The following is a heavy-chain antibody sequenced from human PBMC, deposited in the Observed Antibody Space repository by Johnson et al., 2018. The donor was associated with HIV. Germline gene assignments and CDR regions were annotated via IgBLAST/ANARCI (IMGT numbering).Heavy chain of an antibody. CDR1: GFTFSNAW. V-gene: IGHV3-15*01. CDR3: TTAGGRDTIFGVANDAFDI. D-gene: IGHD3-3*01. Sequence: VQLVESGGGLVKPGGSLRLSCAASGFTFSNAWMSWVRQAPGKGLEWVGRIKSKTDGGTTDYAAPVKGRFTISRDDSKNTLYLQMKSLKTEDTAVYYCTTAGGRDTIFGVANDAFDIWGQGTMVTVSS. J-gene: IGHJ3*02. CDR2: IKSKTDGGTT.